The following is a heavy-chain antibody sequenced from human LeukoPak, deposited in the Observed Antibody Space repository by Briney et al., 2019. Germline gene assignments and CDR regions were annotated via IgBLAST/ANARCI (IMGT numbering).Heavy chain of an antibody. CDR2: IYTSGST. J-gene: IGHJ5*02. CDR1: GGSISSYY. Sequence: TLSLTCTVSGGSISSYYWSWIRQPAGKGLEWIGRIYTSGSTNYNPSLTSRVTMSVDTSKNQFSLKLSSVTAADTAVYYCARDRLYCSSTSCSAWFDPWGQGTLVTVSS. D-gene: IGHD2-2*01. CDR3: ARDRLYCSSTSCSAWFDP. V-gene: IGHV4-4*07.